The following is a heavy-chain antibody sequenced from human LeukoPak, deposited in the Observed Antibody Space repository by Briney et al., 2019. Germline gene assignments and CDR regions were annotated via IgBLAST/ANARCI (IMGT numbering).Heavy chain of an antibody. J-gene: IGHJ4*02. D-gene: IGHD3/OR15-3a*01. Sequence: GGSLRLSCAASGFTFNTYAMHWVRQAPGKGLEFVSSISSSGGNTYYANSVKGRFTISRDDSKNTLYLQMGSLRPEDMAVYYCARASGKGLYYFDYWGQGTLVTVSS. CDR1: GFTFNTYA. CDR3: ARASGKGLYYFDY. V-gene: IGHV3-64*01. CDR2: ISSSGGNT.